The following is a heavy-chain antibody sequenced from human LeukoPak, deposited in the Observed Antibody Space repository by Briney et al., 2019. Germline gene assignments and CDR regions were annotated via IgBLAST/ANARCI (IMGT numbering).Heavy chain of an antibody. Sequence: SETLSLTCTVSSGSISSYYWSWIRQPPGKGLEWIGYIYYSGNTNYNPSLKSRVTMSVDTSKNQFSLKLSSVTAADTAVYYCARDLYGDYDYWGQGTLVTVSS. J-gene: IGHJ4*02. D-gene: IGHD4-17*01. V-gene: IGHV4-59*12. CDR2: IYYSGNT. CDR3: ARDLYGDYDY. CDR1: SGSISSYY.